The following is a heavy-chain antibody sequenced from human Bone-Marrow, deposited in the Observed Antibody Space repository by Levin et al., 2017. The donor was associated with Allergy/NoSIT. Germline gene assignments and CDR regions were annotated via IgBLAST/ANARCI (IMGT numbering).Heavy chain of an antibody. Sequence: ASVKVSCKASGYTFTRYAMNWVRQAPGQGLEWMGWINTNTGNPTYAQGFTGRFVFSLDTSVSTAYLQISSLKADDTAVYYCAKGPYSKYEDWGQGTLVTVSS. CDR3: AKGPYSKYED. J-gene: IGHJ4*02. CDR1: GYTFTRYA. V-gene: IGHV7-4-1*02. D-gene: IGHD4-11*01. CDR2: INTNTGNP.